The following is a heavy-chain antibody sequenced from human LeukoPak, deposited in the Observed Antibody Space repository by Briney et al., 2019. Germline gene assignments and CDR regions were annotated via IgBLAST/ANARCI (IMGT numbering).Heavy chain of an antibody. CDR3: ARSPMVRGVAPPDY. CDR1: GFTFSSYE. J-gene: IGHJ4*02. V-gene: IGHV3-48*03. D-gene: IGHD3-10*01. Sequence: GGSLRLSCAASGFTFSSYEMNWVRQAPGKGLEWVSYISSSGSTIYYADSVKGRFTISRDNAKNSLYLQMNSLRAEDTAVYYCARSPMVRGVAPPDYWGQGPLVTVSS. CDR2: ISSSGSTI.